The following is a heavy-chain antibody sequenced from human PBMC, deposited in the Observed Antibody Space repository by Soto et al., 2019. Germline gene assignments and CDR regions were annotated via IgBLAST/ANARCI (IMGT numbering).Heavy chain of an antibody. J-gene: IGHJ6*02. D-gene: IGHD6-13*01. CDR2: IIPIFGTA. CDR1: GGTFSSYA. V-gene: IGHV1-69*01. Sequence: QVQLVQSGAEVKKPGSSVKVSCKASGGTFSSYAISWVRQAPGQGLEWMGGIIPIFGTANYAQKFQGRVTITADDSTSTAYMELSSLRSEDTAVYYCARDLPGEQQLADYGMDVWGQGTTVTVSS. CDR3: ARDLPGEQQLADYGMDV.